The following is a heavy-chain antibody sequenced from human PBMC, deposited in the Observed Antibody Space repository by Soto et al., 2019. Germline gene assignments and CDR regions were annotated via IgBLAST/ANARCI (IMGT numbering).Heavy chain of an antibody. Sequence: QVQLVESGGGVVQPGRSLRLSCAASGFTFSSYAMHWVRQAPGKGLEWVAVISYDGSNKYYADSVKGRFTISRDNSKNTLYLHMNSLRAEDTAVYYCARETSGSLSYWGQGTLVTVSS. CDR3: ARETSGSLSY. CDR2: ISYDGSNK. V-gene: IGHV3-30-3*01. J-gene: IGHJ4*02. D-gene: IGHD3-3*01. CDR1: GFTFSSYA.